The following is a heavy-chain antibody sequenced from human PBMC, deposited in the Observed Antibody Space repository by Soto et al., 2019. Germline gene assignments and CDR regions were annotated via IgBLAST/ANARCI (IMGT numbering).Heavy chain of an antibody. CDR2: ISYDGSNK. CDR3: ARNWYDRSDPLLDY. CDR1: GFTFSSYG. D-gene: IGHD3-22*01. V-gene: IGHV3-30*03. Sequence: GGSLRLSCAASGFTFSSYGMHWVRQAPGKGLEWVAVISYDGSNKYYADSVKGRFTISRDNSKNTLYLQMNSLRAEDTAVYYCARNWYDRSDPLLDYWGQGTLVTVSS. J-gene: IGHJ4*02.